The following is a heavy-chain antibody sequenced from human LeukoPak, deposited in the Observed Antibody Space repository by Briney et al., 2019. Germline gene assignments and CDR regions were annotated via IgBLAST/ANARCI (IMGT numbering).Heavy chain of an antibody. J-gene: IGHJ3*02. V-gene: IGHV4-39*01. Sequence: SETLSLTCTVSGGSISSSSYYWGWIRQPPGKGLEWIGSIYYSGSTYYNPSLKSRVTISVDTSKNQFSLKLSSVTAADTAVYYCARPRQLVLDAFDIWGPRDNGHRLF. CDR3: ARPRQLVLDAFDI. CDR1: GGSISSSSYY. CDR2: IYYSGST. D-gene: IGHD6-6*01.